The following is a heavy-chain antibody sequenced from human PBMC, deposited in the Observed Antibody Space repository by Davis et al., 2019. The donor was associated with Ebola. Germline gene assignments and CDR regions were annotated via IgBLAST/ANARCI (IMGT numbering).Heavy chain of an antibody. CDR2: VILKSGAT. D-gene: IGHD4-11*01. CDR3: ARGHNYAHEY. J-gene: IGHJ4*02. CDR1: GYTFTDYN. V-gene: IGHV1-2*06. Sequence: ASVTVSCKASGYTFTDYNIHWMRQAPGQGLEWLGRVILKSGATNYAQKFQGRVTMTRDNSISTVYMELSSLRYDDTADYYCARGHNYAHEYWGQGTLVTVSS.